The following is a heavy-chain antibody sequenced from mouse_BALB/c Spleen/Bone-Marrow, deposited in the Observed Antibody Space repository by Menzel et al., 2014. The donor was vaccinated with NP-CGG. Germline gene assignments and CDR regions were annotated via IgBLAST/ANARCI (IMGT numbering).Heavy chain of an antibody. V-gene: IGHV5-9-2*01. J-gene: IGHJ3*01. CDR1: GFTSNSYG. Sequence: EVKLVESGGGLVKSGGSLKLPCAAPGFTSNSYGMSWVRQTPEKRLEWVATISGGGSYTFYPDSVKGRFTISRDNAKNNLYLQLSSLRSEDTALYYCARHAYYDQTDVSFVYWGQGTLVTVSA. CDR2: ISGGGSYT. D-gene: IGHD2-4*01. CDR3: ARHAYYDQTDVSFVY.